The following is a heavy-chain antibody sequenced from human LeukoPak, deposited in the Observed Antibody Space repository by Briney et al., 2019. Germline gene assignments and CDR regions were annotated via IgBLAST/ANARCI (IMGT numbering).Heavy chain of an antibody. V-gene: IGHV1-2*02. CDR3: ARNIWFGESADAFDI. D-gene: IGHD3-10*01. CDR1: GYTFTGYY. Sequence: ASVKVSCKASGYTFTGYYIHWVRQAPGQGLEWMGWINPNSGGTNYAQKFQGRVTMTRDKSIRTAYMELSRLTSDDTAVYYCARNIWFGESADAFDIWGQGTMVTVSS. J-gene: IGHJ3*02. CDR2: INPNSGGT.